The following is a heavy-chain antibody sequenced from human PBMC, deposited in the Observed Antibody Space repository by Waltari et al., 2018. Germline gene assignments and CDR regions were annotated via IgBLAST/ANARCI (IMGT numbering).Heavy chain of an antibody. D-gene: IGHD1-26*01. Sequence: QVQLVQSGAEVKKPGASVKVSCKASGYTFTSYGISWVRQAPGQGLEWMGWISAYNGNTNYAQKLQVRVTSTTDTPTSTAYMELWSLRSDDTAVYYCAREGAFWAKGFYYFDYWGQGTLVTVSS. CDR2: ISAYNGNT. CDR3: AREGAFWAKGFYYFDY. CDR1: GYTFTSYG. J-gene: IGHJ4*02. V-gene: IGHV1-18*01.